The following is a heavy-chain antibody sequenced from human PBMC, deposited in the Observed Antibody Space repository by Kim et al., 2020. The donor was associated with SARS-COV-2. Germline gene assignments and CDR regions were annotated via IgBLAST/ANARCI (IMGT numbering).Heavy chain of an antibody. D-gene: IGHD5-12*01. CDR2: IYYSGST. J-gene: IGHJ4*02. CDR1: GGSISSSSYY. Sequence: SETLSLTCTVSGGSISSSSYYWGWIRQPPGKGLEWIGSIYYSGSTYYNPSLKSRVTISVDTSKNQFSLKLSSVTAADTAVYYCARSGRGMATYDYWGQGTLVTVSS. V-gene: IGHV4-39*01. CDR3: ARSGRGMATYDY.